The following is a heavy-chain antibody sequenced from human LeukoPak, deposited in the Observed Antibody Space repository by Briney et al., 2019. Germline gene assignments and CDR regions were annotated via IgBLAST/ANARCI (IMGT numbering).Heavy chain of an antibody. CDR3: AKDIAAAGIAFDY. Sequence: SGGSLRLSCAASGFTFSDYNMNWVRQAPGKSLEWVSGISWNSGSIGYADSVKGRFTISRDNAKNSLYLQMNSLRAEDTALYYCAKDIAAAGIAFDYWGQGTLVTVSS. V-gene: IGHV3-9*01. D-gene: IGHD6-13*01. CDR2: ISWNSGSI. J-gene: IGHJ4*02. CDR1: GFTFSDYN.